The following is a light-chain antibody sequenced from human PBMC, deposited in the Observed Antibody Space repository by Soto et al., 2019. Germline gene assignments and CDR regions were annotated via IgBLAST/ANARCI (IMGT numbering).Light chain of an antibody. V-gene: IGKV3-20*01. CDR3: QQFSSYPLT. Sequence: EFVLPQSPGTLSLSPGERATLSCRASQTVRNNYLAWYQQKPGQAPRLLIYDASSRATGIPDRFSGGGSGTDFTLTISRLEPVDFAVYYCQQFSSYPLTFGGGTKVEIK. J-gene: IGKJ4*01. CDR1: QTVRNNY. CDR2: DAS.